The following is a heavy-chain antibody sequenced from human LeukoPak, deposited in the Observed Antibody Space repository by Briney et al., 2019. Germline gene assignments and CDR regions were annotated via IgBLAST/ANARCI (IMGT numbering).Heavy chain of an antibody. CDR3: ARASQLWSLDY. Sequence: PSETLSLTCTVSGGSISSYYWSWIRQSPGKGLEWIGEINHSGSTNYNPSLKSRVTISVDTSKNQFSLKLSSVTAADTAVYYCARASQLWSLDYWGQGTLVTVSS. CDR1: GGSISSYY. D-gene: IGHD3-10*01. V-gene: IGHV4-34*01. CDR2: INHSGST. J-gene: IGHJ4*02.